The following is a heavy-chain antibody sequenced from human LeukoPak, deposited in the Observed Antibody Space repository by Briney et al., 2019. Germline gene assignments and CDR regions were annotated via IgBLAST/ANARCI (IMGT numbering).Heavy chain of an antibody. D-gene: IGHD3-16*01. J-gene: IGHJ6*03. CDR1: GGTFSSYA. V-gene: IGHV1-69*13. Sequence: ASVKVSCKASGGTFSSYAISWVRQAPGQGLEWMGGIIPIFGTANYAQKFQGRVTITADESTSTTYMELSSLKSEDTAVYYCATTGGDIYYYYMDVWGKGTTVTISS. CDR2: IIPIFGTA. CDR3: ATTGGDIYYYYMDV.